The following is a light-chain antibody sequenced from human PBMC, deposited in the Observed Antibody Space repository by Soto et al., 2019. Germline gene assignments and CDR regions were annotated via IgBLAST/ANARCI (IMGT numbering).Light chain of an antibody. CDR3: CSYAGSSTAV. CDR2: EGS. Sequence: QSVLTQPASVSGSPGQSITISCTGTSSDVGNYNLVSWYQQHPGKAPKLMSYEGSRRPSGVSDRFSGSKSGNTASLTISGLQAEDEADYYCCSYAGSSTAVFGGGTKLTVL. V-gene: IGLV2-23*01. CDR1: SSDVGNYNL. J-gene: IGLJ2*01.